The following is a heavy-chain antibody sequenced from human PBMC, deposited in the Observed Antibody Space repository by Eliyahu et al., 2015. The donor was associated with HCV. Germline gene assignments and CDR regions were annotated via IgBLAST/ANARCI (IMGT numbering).Heavy chain of an antibody. CDR2: IDWDDDK. J-gene: IGHJ4*02. CDR3: ARASFYCSGGSCYYYFDY. D-gene: IGHD2-15*01. CDR1: GFSLSTSGMR. V-gene: IGHV2-70*04. Sequence: QVTLKESGPALVKPTQTLTLTCTFSGFSLSTSGMRVSWIRQPPGKALEWLARIDWDDDKFYSTSLKTRLTISKDTSKNQVVLTMTNMDPVDTATYYCARASFYCSGGSCYYYFDYWGQGTLVTVSS.